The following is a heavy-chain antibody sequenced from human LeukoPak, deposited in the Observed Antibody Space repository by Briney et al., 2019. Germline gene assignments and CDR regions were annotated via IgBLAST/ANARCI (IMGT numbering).Heavy chain of an antibody. D-gene: IGHD1/OR15-1a*01. CDR2: INHSGDT. J-gene: IGHJ5*02. CDR1: GGSFTNYY. V-gene: IGHV4-34*01. CDR3: ARGPGTVGLSP. Sequence: SETLALTCNVSGGSFTNYYWSWIRQTQEKGLEWIGQINHSGDTSYNPSLRSRVTLSVDRSKNQFSLKVTSVTAADTGVYYCARGPGTVGLSPWGQGTLVTVSS.